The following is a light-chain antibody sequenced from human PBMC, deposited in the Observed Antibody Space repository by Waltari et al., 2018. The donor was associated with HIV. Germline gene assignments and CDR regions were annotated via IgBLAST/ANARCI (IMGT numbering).Light chain of an antibody. V-gene: IGLV2-18*02. CDR1: SSDVGSYTG. CDR2: EVK. CDR3: SSYTSSTVV. Sequence: QSALTQPPSVSGSPGQSVTISCTGTSSDVGSYTGVPWYQQPPGTAPKLMIYEVKNRPSGVPDRFSGSKSGNTASLTISGLQAEDEADYYCSSYTSSTVVFGGGTKLTVL. J-gene: IGLJ2*01.